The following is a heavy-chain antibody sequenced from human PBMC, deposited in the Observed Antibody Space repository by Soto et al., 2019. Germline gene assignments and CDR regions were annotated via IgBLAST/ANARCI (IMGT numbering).Heavy chain of an antibody. CDR2: IKSKTDVGTT. CDR1: GFTFSNAW. V-gene: IGHV3-15*07. Sequence: EVQQVESGGGLVKPGGSLRLSCAASGFTFSNAWMNWVRQAPGKGLEWVGRIKSKTDVGTTDYAAPVKGRFTISRDDSKNTLYLQMNSLKTEDTAVYYCTTDPVTMIVVVPSSGWGQGTLVTVSS. J-gene: IGHJ4*02. D-gene: IGHD3-22*01. CDR3: TTDPVTMIVVVPSSG.